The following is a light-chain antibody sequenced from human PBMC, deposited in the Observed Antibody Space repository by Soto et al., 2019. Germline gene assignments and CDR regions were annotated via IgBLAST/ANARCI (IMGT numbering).Light chain of an antibody. Sequence: EIVLTQSPGTLSLSPGERATLSCRASQSVSSTYLAWYQQKPGQAPRLLIYGASSRATGIPDRFSGSGSGTDFTLTISRLEPEDFAVYYCQHYGSLVLTFGGGTKGEIK. CDR1: QSVSSTY. V-gene: IGKV3-20*01. J-gene: IGKJ4*01. CDR2: GAS. CDR3: QHYGSLVLT.